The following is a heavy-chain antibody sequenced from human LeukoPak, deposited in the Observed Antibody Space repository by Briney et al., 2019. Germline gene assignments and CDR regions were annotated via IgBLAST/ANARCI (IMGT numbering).Heavy chain of an antibody. Sequence: GGSLRLXCAAPGFTFSSYAMHWVRQGPGKGLEYVSGISSNGGSTYYANSVKGRFTISRDNSKNTLYLQMGSLRAEDMAVYYCARRGSYYGDSMDYWGQGTLVTVSS. CDR3: ARRGSYYGDSMDY. CDR2: ISSNGGST. J-gene: IGHJ4*02. CDR1: GFTFSSYA. V-gene: IGHV3-64*01. D-gene: IGHD1-26*01.